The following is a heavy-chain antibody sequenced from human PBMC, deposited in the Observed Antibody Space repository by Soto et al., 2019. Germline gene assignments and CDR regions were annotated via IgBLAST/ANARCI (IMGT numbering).Heavy chain of an antibody. Sequence: SETLSLTCTVPGGSISTYYWSWIRQPPGKGLEWIGYIYYGGSTNHNPSLNSRVTFSVDTSRNQIFLTLTSVTAADTAVYYCARSGNGNGLVFDYWGQGTQVTVSS. CDR2: IYYGGST. J-gene: IGHJ4*02. V-gene: IGHV4-59*01. CDR3: ARSGNGNGLVFDY. CDR1: GGSISTYY. D-gene: IGHD2-8*01.